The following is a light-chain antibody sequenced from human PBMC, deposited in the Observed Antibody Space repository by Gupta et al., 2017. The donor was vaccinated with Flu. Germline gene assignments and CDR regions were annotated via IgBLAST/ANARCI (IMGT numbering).Light chain of an antibody. V-gene: IGLV1-40*01. Sequence: QSVLTQPPSLSGAPGQSLTISCTGSSSNFGGGNDVCWYQQLPGTAPNLLIYGNNSRRSGVPDRFSGSKYGTSAAMTTTGLQAEDEAYYYWQSEESSRSGWVFGGGTKLTVL. J-gene: IGLJ3*02. CDR1: SSNFGGGND. CDR3: QSEESSRSGWV. CDR2: GNN.